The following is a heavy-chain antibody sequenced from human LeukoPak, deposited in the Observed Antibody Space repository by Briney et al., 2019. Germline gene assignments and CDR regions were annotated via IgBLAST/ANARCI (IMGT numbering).Heavy chain of an antibody. CDR3: ASLSRQGAAGEKGSVDY. Sequence: SETLSLTCTVSGGSISSSSYYWGWIRQPPGKGLEWIGSIYYSGSTYYNPSLKSRVTISVDTSKNQFSLKLSSVTAADTAVYYCASLSRQGAAGEKGSVDYWGQGTLVTVSS. D-gene: IGHD6-13*01. V-gene: IGHV4-39*07. CDR2: IYYSGST. CDR1: GGSISSSSYY. J-gene: IGHJ4*02.